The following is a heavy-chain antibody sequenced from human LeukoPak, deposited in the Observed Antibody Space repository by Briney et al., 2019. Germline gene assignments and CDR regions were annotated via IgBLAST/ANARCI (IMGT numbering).Heavy chain of an antibody. CDR2: ISYDGSNK. J-gene: IGHJ4*02. D-gene: IGHD6-19*01. V-gene: IGHV3-30-3*01. Sequence: GGSLRLSCAASGFTFDDYAMHWVRQAPGKGLEWVAVISYDGSNKYYADSVKGRFTISRDNSKNTLYLQMNSLRAEDTAVYYCAREYSSGWLDYWGQGTLVTVSS. CDR3: AREYSSGWLDY. CDR1: GFTFDDYA.